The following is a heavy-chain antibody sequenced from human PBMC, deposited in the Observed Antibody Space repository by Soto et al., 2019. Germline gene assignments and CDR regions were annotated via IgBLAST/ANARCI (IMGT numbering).Heavy chain of an antibody. Sequence: EVHLVESGGGLVQPGGSLKLSCVVSGCTFSGSALHWVRQASGKGLEWVGRIRSKANSYATAYAASVKGRFTISRDDSKNTAYLQMNSLKTEDTAVYYCSGSITGTLHRDYWGQGTLVTVSS. CDR3: SGSITGTLHRDY. V-gene: IGHV3-73*02. J-gene: IGHJ4*02. CDR2: IRSKANSYAT. CDR1: GCTFSGSA. D-gene: IGHD1-7*01.